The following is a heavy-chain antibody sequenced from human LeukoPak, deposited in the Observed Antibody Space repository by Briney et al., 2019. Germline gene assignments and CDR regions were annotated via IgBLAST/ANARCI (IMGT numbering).Heavy chain of an antibody. CDR3: ANMGYSYAPGLFDP. CDR2: IYYSGSN. CDR1: GGSISSSGYY. J-gene: IGHJ5*02. Sequence: PSETLSLTCTVSGGSISSSGYYWGWLRQTPGKGLEWIGSIYYSGSNYHNPSLKSRVSMSVDTSKNQFSLKLSSVTAADTAVYYCANMGYSYAPGLFDPWGQGTLVTVSS. V-gene: IGHV4-39*07. D-gene: IGHD5-18*01.